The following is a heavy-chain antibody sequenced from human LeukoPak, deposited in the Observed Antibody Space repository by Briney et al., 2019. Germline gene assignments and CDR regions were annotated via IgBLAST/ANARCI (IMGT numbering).Heavy chain of an antibody. D-gene: IGHD6-13*01. CDR3: ALSFIAKGGTTFDY. Sequence: GASVKVSCKASGYTFTDYYMHWVRQAPGQGLEWMGWINPNSGATSYAQKFQNRVTLTRDTSITTVYMELSRLTSDDTAVYYCALSFIAKGGTTFDYWGQGSLVTVPS. CDR1: GYTFTDYY. J-gene: IGHJ4*02. CDR2: INPNSGAT. V-gene: IGHV1-2*02.